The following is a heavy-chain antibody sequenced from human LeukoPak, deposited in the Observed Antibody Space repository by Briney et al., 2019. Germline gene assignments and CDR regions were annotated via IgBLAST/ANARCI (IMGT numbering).Heavy chain of an antibody. D-gene: IGHD5-12*01. CDR3: AREIVATTVDY. CDR1: GYTFIGYY. CDR2: INPDTGGT. V-gene: IGHV1-2*02. J-gene: IGHJ4*02. Sequence: ASVKVSCKASGYTFIGYYIHWVRQAPGQGPEWMGWINPDTGGTNYAQNFQGRVTMTRDTSISTAYMDLNRVTSDDTAVYYCAREIVATTVDYWGQGTLVTVSS.